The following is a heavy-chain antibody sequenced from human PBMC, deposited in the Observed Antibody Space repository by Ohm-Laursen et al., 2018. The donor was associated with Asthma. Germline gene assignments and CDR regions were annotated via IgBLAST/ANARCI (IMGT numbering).Heavy chain of an antibody. CDR2: IYHSGST. D-gene: IGHD6-13*01. CDR1: GGSISSSNW. CDR3: ARVPIAAAGFFDY. J-gene: IGHJ4*02. Sequence: SDTLSLTCTVSGGSISSSNWWSWVRQPPGKGLEWIGEIYHSGSTNYNPSLKSRVTISVDKSKNQFSLKLSSVTAADTAVYYCARVPIAAAGFFDYWGQGTLVTVSS. V-gene: IGHV4-4*02.